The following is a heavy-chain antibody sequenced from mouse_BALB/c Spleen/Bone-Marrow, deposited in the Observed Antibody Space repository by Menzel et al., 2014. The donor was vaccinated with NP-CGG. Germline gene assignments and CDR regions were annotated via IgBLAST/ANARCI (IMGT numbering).Heavy chain of an antibody. CDR3: ARRYGHYWYFDA. V-gene: IGHV1-69*01. Sequence: VQLQQSGAELVMPGASVKMSCKASGYTFTDYWMHWVKQRPGQGLERIGAIDTSDSYTTYNQNFKDKATLTVDESSSTAYMQFGSLTSEDSAVYYCARRYGHYWYFDAWGAGTTVTVSS. J-gene: IGHJ1*01. CDR1: GYTFTDYW. CDR2: IDTSDSYT. D-gene: IGHD2-10*02.